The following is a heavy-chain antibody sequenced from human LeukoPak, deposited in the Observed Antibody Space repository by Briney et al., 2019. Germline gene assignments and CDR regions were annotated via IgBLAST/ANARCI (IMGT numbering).Heavy chain of an antibody. CDR1: GGTFSSYT. CDR2: IIPILGIT. Sequence: GASVKVSCKASGGTFSSYTISWVRQAPGQGLEWMGRIIPILGITNYAQKFQGRVTITADKSTSTDYMELSSLRSEDTAVYYCARDFTVTTPLYYYYMDVWGKGTTVTVSS. D-gene: IGHD4-11*01. CDR3: ARDFTVTTPLYYYYMDV. J-gene: IGHJ6*03. V-gene: IGHV1-69*04.